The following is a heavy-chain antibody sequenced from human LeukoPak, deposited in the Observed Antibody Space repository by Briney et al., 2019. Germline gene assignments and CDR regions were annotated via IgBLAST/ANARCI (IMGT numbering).Heavy chain of an antibody. V-gene: IGHV3-21*01. J-gene: IGHJ4*02. CDR3: AKDFALLGYCSGGTCHAGDS. CDR1: GFTFSNYS. D-gene: IGHD2-15*01. Sequence: GGSLRLSCAASGFTFSNYSMNWVRQAPGKGLEWVSSISSSSSYIYYADSVKGRFTISRDNSKNTLYLQMNSLRAEDTAVYYCAKDFALLGYCSGGTCHAGDSWGQGTLVTVSS. CDR2: ISSSSSYI.